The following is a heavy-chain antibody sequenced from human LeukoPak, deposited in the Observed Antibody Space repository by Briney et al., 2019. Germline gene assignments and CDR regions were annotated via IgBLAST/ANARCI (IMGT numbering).Heavy chain of an antibody. J-gene: IGHJ4*02. CDR1: GDSITNNNCY. Sequence: PSETLSLTCTVSGDSITNNNCYWGWVRQPPGKGLEWIASIYYSGSSYYNPSLKSRVTMSVDTSKNQFSLKLSSATAADTAVYYCARDAMYCSGGSCYYFDYWGQGTLVTVSS. V-gene: IGHV4-39*07. CDR2: IYYSGSS. CDR3: ARDAMYCSGGSCYYFDY. D-gene: IGHD2-15*01.